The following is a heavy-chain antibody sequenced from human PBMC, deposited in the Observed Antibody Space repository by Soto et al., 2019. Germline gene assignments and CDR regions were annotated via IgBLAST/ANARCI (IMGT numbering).Heavy chain of an antibody. CDR3: ARGYPHDSNSDY. Sequence: AAVKPCSKASGYTYTGYYMHWVRQAPGQGHEWMGWINPETGGTNYAQEFQGRVTMTRDTSMSTAYMGLSRLTSDDTAVYYCARGYPHDSNSDYWGQGTRVTVSA. J-gene: IGHJ4*02. CDR2: INPETGGT. D-gene: IGHD4-4*01. CDR1: GYTYTGYY. V-gene: IGHV1-2*02.